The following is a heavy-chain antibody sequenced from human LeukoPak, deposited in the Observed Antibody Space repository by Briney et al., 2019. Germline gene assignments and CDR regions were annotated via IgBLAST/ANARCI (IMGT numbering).Heavy chain of an antibody. D-gene: IGHD6-13*01. J-gene: IGHJ4*02. Sequence: GGSLRLSCAASGFTFSSYSMNWVRQAPGKGLEWVSSISSSSSYIYYADSVKGRFTISRDNAKNSLYLQMNSLRAEDTAVYYCARDRYSSSWYFDYWGQGTLVTVSS. CDR2: ISSSSSYI. CDR1: GFTFSSYS. CDR3: ARDRYSSSWYFDY. V-gene: IGHV3-21*01.